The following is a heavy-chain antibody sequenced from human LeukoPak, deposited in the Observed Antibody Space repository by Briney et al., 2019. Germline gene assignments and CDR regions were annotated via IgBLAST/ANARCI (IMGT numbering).Heavy chain of an antibody. D-gene: IGHD3-16*01. CDR1: GGSISSGGYY. J-gene: IGHJ1*01. CDR3: ATLGIRTMTTYFQH. CDR2: IYYSGST. Sequence: PSETLSLTCTVSGGSISSGGYYWSWIRQHPGKGLEWIGYIYYSGSTYYNPSLKSRVTISVDTSKNQFSLKLSSVTAADTAVYYCATLGIRTMTTYFQHWGQGTLVTVSS. V-gene: IGHV4-31*03.